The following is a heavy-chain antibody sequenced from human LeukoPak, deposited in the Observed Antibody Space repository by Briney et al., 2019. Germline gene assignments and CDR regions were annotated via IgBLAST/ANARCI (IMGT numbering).Heavy chain of an antibody. V-gene: IGHV4-4*02. CDR1: GGSISTSHW. Sequence: SGTLSLTCAVSGGSISTSHWWNWVRQPPGKGLEWIGEIYHSGSTNYNPSLNSRVTISVDKSKNQFSLKLSSVTAADTAVYYCASDSSGYNYFDYWGQGTLVTVSS. J-gene: IGHJ4*02. CDR2: IYHSGST. CDR3: ASDSSGYNYFDY. D-gene: IGHD3-22*01.